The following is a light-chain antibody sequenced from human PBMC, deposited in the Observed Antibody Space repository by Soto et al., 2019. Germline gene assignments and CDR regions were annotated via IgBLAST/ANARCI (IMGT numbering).Light chain of an antibody. V-gene: IGLV1-44*01. CDR3: AAWEDSLNGLV. CDR2: NNN. Sequence: QSVLTQPPSASGTPGQKVTISCSGSSSNIGPNAVNWYQQLPGTAPKLLLYNNNQRPSGVSDRFSGSKSGTSASPAISWLQSDDEADYHCAAWEDSLNGLVFGTGTKLTVL. J-gene: IGLJ1*01. CDR1: SSNIGPNA.